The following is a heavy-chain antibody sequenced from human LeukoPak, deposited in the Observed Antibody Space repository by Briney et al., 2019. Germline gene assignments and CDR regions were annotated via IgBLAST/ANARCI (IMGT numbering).Heavy chain of an antibody. Sequence: SETLSLTCTVSGGSISSYYWSWIREPPGKGLEWIGYIYYSGNTNYNPSLKSRVTISVDTSKNQFSLRLSSVTAADTAVYYCARSYCGGGSCGAFDIWGQGTMVTVSS. CDR2: IYYSGNT. CDR3: ARSYCGGGSCGAFDI. D-gene: IGHD2-15*01. J-gene: IGHJ3*02. CDR1: GGSISSYY. V-gene: IGHV4-59*01.